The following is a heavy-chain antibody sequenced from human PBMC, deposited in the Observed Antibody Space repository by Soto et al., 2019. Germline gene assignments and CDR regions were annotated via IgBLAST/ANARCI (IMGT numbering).Heavy chain of an antibody. V-gene: IGHV1-58*01. Sequence: GASVKVSCKASGFTFTSSAVQWVRQARGQRLEWIGWIVVGSGNTNYAQKFQERVTITRDMSISTAYMELSRLRSDDTAVYYCARSDGGSYYYMDVWGKGTTVTVSS. CDR1: GFTFTSSA. CDR3: ARSDGGSYYYMDV. CDR2: IVVGSGNT. J-gene: IGHJ6*03. D-gene: IGHD3-16*01.